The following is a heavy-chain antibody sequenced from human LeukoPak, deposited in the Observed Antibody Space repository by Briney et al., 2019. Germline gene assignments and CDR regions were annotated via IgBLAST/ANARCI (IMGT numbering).Heavy chain of an antibody. CDR3: ASPYCSSTSCYDDDAFDI. CDR1: GYTFTGYY. Sequence: ASVKVSCKASGYTFTGYYMHWVRQAPGQGLEWMGWINPNSGGTNYAQKFQGRVTITTDESTSTAYMELSSLRSEDTAVYYCASPYCSSTSCYDDDAFDIWGQGTMVTVSS. J-gene: IGHJ3*02. D-gene: IGHD2-2*01. CDR2: INPNSGGT. V-gene: IGHV1-2*02.